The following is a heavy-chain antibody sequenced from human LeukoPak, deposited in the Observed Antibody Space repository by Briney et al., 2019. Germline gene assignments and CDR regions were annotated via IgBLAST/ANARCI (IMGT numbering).Heavy chain of an antibody. CDR3: ARDRPHYDFWTGYLVLADYYYYGMDV. V-gene: IGHV3-21*01. CDR2: ISSSSSYI. CDR1: GFTFSSYS. Sequence: GGSLRLSCAASGFTFSSYSMNWVRQAPGKGLEWVSSISSSSSYIYYADSVKGRFTISRDNAKNSLYLQMNSLRAEDTAVYYCARDRPHYDFWTGYLVLADYYYYGMDVWGQGTTVTVSS. J-gene: IGHJ6*02. D-gene: IGHD3-3*01.